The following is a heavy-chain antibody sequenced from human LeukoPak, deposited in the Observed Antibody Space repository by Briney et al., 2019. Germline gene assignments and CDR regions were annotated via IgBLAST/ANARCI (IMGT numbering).Heavy chain of an antibody. J-gene: IGHJ4*02. CDR2: LSGSGGST. Sequence: GGSLRLSCAASGFTFTSYAMTWVRQAPGKGLEWVAALSGSGGSTYYADSVKGRFTISRDNSKNTLYLQMNSLRADDTAVYYCAKRSGSYGPFDYWGQGILVTVSS. V-gene: IGHV3-23*01. CDR1: GFTFTSYA. D-gene: IGHD3-10*01. CDR3: AKRSGSYGPFDY.